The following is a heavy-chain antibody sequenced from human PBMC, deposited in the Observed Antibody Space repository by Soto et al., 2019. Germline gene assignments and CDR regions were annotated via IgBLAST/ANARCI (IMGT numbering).Heavy chain of an antibody. Sequence: GGSLTLSCAASGFTFTRYSMNWVRQAPGKGLEWVSSIGSTTNYIYYGDSMKGRFTISRDNAKNSLYLEMNSLRAEDTAVYYCARESEDLTSNFDYWGQGTLVTVSS. V-gene: IGHV3-21*06. J-gene: IGHJ4*02. CDR3: ARESEDLTSNFDY. CDR1: GFTFTRYS. CDR2: IGSTTNYI.